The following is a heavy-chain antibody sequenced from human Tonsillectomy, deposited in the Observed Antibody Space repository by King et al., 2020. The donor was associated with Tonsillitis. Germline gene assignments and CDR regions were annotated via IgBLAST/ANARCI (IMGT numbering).Heavy chain of an antibody. CDR1: GGSISSSMYY. Sequence: QLQESGPGLVKPSETLSLTCTVSGGSISSSMYYWGWIRQPPGKGLEWIGNIYYHGSTYYNPSLKGRVTLSVDTSTNQFSRKLSSVTAADTAVYYCARLNYYHSSAYKYYFDYWGQGALVTVSS. D-gene: IGHD3-22*01. CDR2: IYYHGST. J-gene: IGHJ4*02. V-gene: IGHV4-39*01. CDR3: ARLNYYHSSAYKYYFDY.